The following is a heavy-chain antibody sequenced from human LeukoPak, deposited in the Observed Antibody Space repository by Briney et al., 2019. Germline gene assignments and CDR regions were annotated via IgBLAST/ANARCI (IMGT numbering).Heavy chain of an antibody. V-gene: IGHV3-9*01. CDR1: GFTFDDYA. D-gene: IGHD3-9*01. CDR2: ISWNSGSI. J-gene: IGHJ6*02. CDR3: AKDWRRYFDWPYRWYYYGMDV. Sequence: TGGSLRLSCAASGFTFDDYAMHWVRQAPGKGLEWVSGISWNSGSIGYADSVKGRFTISRDNAKNSLYLQMNSLRAEDTALYYCAKDWRRYFDWPYRWYYYGMDVWGQGTTVTVSS.